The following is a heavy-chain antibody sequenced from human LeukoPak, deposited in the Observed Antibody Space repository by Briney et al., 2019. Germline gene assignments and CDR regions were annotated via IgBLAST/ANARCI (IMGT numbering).Heavy chain of an antibody. J-gene: IGHJ3*02. V-gene: IGHV3-48*01. CDR3: ARDRVTFYYDGDVAFDI. Sequence: PGGSLRLSCAASGFTFSSYSMNWARQAPGKGLEWVSYISSSSSTIYYADSVKGRFTISRDNAKNSLYLQMNSLRAEDTAVYYCARDRVTFYYDGDVAFDIWGQGTMVTASS. CDR1: GFTFSSYS. D-gene: IGHD3-22*01. CDR2: ISSSSSTI.